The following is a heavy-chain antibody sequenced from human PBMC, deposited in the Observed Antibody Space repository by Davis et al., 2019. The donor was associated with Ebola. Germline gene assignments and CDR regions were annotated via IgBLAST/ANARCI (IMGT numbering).Heavy chain of an antibody. CDR1: GYTFTSYA. Sequence: AASVKVSCKASGYTFTSYAISWVRQAPGQGLEWMGRIIPILGIANYAQKFQGRVTITADKSTSTAYMELSSLRSEDTAVYYCARGGRVVVAATGCLDYWGQGTLVTVSS. V-gene: IGHV1-69*04. D-gene: IGHD2-15*01. CDR2: IIPILGIA. CDR3: ARGGRVVVAATGCLDY. J-gene: IGHJ4*02.